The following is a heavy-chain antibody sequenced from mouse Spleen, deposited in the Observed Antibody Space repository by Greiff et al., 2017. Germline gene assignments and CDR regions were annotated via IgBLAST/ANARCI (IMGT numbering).Heavy chain of an antibody. CDR1: GFTFSSYA. J-gene: IGHJ4*01. Sequence: EVMLVESGGGLVKPGGSLKLSCAASGFTFSSYAMSWVRQTPEKRLEWVASISSGGSTYYPDSVKGRFTISRDNARNILYLQMSSLRSEDTAMYYCARGPFTTVVAPYAMDYWGQGTSVTVSS. CDR3: ARGPFTTVVAPYAMDY. D-gene: IGHD1-1*01. V-gene: IGHV5-6-5*01. CDR2: ISSGGST.